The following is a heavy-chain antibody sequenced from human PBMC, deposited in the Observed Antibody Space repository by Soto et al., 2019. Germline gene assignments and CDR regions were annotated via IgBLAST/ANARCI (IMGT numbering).Heavy chain of an antibody. J-gene: IGHJ6*02. CDR2: INHSGST. CDR3: ARELAMGKYYYYYGMDV. D-gene: IGHD5-18*01. V-gene: IGHV4-34*01. CDR1: GGSFSGYY. Sequence: SETLSLTCAVYGGSFSGYYWSWIRQPPGKGLEWIGEINHSGSTNYNPSLKSRVTISVDTSKNQFSLKLSSVTAADTAVYYCARELAMGKYYYYYGMDVWGQGTTVTVSS.